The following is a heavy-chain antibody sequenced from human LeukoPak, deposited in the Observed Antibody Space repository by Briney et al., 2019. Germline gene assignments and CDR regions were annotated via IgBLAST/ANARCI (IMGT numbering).Heavy chain of an antibody. CDR2: IHYSGST. D-gene: IGHD6-19*01. Sequence: PSETLSLTCTVSGGSISSNTYYWGWIRRPPGKGLEWIGNIHYSGSTYYNPSLKSRVTISVDTSKNQFSLNLSSLTAADTAVYYCARCGKSSGGIDYWGQGTLVTVSS. V-gene: IGHV4-39*01. J-gene: IGHJ4*02. CDR3: ARCGKSSGGIDY. CDR1: GGSISSNTYY.